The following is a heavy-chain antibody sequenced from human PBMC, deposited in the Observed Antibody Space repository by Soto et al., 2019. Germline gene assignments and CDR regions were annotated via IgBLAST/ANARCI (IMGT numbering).Heavy chain of an antibody. D-gene: IGHD3-3*01. CDR2: MNPNSGNT. CDR1: GYTFTSYD. V-gene: IGHV1-8*01. Sequence: QVQLVQSGAEVKKPGASVKVSCKASGYTFTSYDINWVRQATGQGLEWMGWMNPNSGNTGYAQKFRGRSNMTSKTAIDMADMELRSLISEDTAVYYCAGEKSGYYDFWGQGTLVTVSS. J-gene: IGHJ4*02. CDR3: AGEKSGYYDF.